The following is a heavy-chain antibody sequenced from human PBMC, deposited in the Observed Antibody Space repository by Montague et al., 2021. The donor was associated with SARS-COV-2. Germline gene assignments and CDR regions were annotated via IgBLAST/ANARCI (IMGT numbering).Heavy chain of an antibody. V-gene: IGHV4-59*01. CDR1: GGSFSTYY. J-gene: IGHJ4*02. CDR2: VFLSGNI. CDR3: ARAQNICFIANCVNYFDL. Sequence: SETLSLTCTVSGGSFSTYYWTWIRQPPNKGLEWIGNVFLSGNINRSPSLKSRVSMSVDTSKNQFFLVLNSVTPADTAVYYCARAQNICFIANCVNYFDLWGLGALVTVSS. D-gene: IGHD2-15*01.